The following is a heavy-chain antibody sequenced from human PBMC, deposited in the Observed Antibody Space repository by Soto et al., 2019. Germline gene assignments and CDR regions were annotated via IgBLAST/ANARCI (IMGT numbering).Heavy chain of an antibody. V-gene: IGHV3-48*01. Sequence: EEQLVESGGGLVQPGGSLGVSCAASGFSFRSYAMNWVRQAPGKGLEWVSYISVGSGSIFYADSVKGRFTISRDDAKNSLYLQMNTLRGEDTAVYYFVRDDRWSFDIWGQGTMVTVSS. CDR2: ISVGSGSI. J-gene: IGHJ3*02. CDR1: GFSFRSYA. D-gene: IGHD2-15*01. CDR3: VRDDRWSFDI.